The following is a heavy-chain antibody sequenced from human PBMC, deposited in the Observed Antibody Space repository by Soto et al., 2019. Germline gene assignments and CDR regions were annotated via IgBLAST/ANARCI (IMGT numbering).Heavy chain of an antibody. CDR1: GFTFSSYG. CDR2: IWYDGSNK. CDR3: ARDGEMVRGVIITEKIYYFDY. J-gene: IGHJ4*02. Sequence: QVQLVESGGGVVQPGRSLRLSCAASGFTFSSYGMHWVRQAPGKGLEWVAVIWYDGSNKYYADSVKGRFTISRDNSKNTLYQQMNSLRAEDTAVYYCARDGEMVRGVIITEKIYYFDYWGQGTLVTVSS. D-gene: IGHD3-10*01. V-gene: IGHV3-33*01.